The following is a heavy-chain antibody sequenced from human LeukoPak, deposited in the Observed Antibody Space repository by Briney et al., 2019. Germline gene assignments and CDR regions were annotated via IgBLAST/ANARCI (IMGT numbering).Heavy chain of an antibody. CDR2: FDPEDGET. CDR1: GYTLTELS. CDR3: ATAVSVPRYYGSGSYSYFDY. Sequence: GASVKVSCKVSGYTLTELSMHWVRQAPGKGLEWMGGFDPEDGETIYAQKFQGRVTMTEDTSTDTAYMELSSLRSEDTAVYYCATAVSVPRYYGSGSYSYFDYWGQGTLVTVSS. V-gene: IGHV1-24*01. J-gene: IGHJ4*02. D-gene: IGHD3-10*01.